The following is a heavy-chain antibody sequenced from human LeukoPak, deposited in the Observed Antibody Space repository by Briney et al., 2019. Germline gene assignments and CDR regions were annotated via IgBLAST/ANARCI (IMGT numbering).Heavy chain of an antibody. CDR2: IKKDGSEQ. J-gene: IGHJ3*02. V-gene: IGHV3-7*01. CDR1: GFSFSTYW. D-gene: IGHD2-2*01. Sequence: GGSLRLSCAASGFSFSTYWMSWVRHVPGKGLEGVANIKKDGSEQYYVDSVKGRFTISRDNSKNTLYQQMNSLRAEDTAVYYCARDLYCSSASCPRGSVYGESAPDSWGQGTMVTVSS. CDR3: ARDLYCSSASCPRGSVYGESAPDS.